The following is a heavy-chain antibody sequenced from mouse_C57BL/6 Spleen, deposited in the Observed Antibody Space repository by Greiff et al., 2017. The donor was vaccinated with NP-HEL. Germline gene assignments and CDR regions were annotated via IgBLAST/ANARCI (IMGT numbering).Heavy chain of an antibody. CDR2: IDPETGGT. CDR3: TSILYDYQFAY. Sequence: QVQLKESGAELVRPGASVTLSCKASGYTFTDYEMHWVKQTPVHGLEWIGAIDPETGGTAYNQKFKGKAILTADKSSSTAYMELRSLTSEDSAVYYCTSILYDYQFAYWGQGTLVTVSA. J-gene: IGHJ3*01. CDR1: GYTFTDYE. V-gene: IGHV1-15*01. D-gene: IGHD2-4*01.